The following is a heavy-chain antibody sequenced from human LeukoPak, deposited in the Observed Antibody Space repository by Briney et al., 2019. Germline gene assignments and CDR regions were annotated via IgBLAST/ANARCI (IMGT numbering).Heavy chain of an antibody. V-gene: IGHV3-48*01. CDR3: AREAGGGY. Sequence: PGGSLRLSCAASGFSFSGYGMSWVRQAPGKGLEWVSYISSSSSTIYYADSVRGRFTISRDYAKNSLYLQMNSLRAEDTAVYYCAREAGGGYWGQGTLVTVSA. CDR2: ISSSSSTI. D-gene: IGHD4-23*01. J-gene: IGHJ4*02. CDR1: GFSFSGYG.